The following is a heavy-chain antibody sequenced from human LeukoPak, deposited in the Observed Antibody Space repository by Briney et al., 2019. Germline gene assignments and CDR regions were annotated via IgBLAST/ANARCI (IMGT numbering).Heavy chain of an antibody. Sequence: GGSLRLSCAASGFTFSSYSMPWVRQAPGKGLEWVAVIWYDGSNKYYADSVKGRFTISRDNSKNTLYLQMNSLRAEDTAVYYCARPSSGYYYGAFDIWGQGTMVTVSS. J-gene: IGHJ3*02. V-gene: IGHV3-33*08. CDR1: GFTFSSYS. CDR3: ARPSSGYYYGAFDI. D-gene: IGHD3-22*01. CDR2: IWYDGSNK.